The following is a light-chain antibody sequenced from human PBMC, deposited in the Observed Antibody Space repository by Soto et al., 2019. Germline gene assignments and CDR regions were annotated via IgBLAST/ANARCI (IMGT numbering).Light chain of an antibody. V-gene: IGKV4-1*01. CDR2: WAS. J-gene: IGKJ2*01. CDR1: QSVLDNSTNKSY. Sequence: VLTQSPSSLAVSLGERATVNCRSSQSVLDNSTNKSYLAWYQKKPGHPPKLLVNWASDREAGVPDRFSGGGSGTDFHLTISSLQAEDVAVYYCNQYYTTPQTFGQGTQLEIK. CDR3: NQYYTTPQT.